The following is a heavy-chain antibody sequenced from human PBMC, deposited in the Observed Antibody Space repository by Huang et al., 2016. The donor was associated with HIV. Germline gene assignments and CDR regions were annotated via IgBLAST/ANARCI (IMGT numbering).Heavy chain of an antibody. Sequence: QVQLVQSGAEVKKPGASVKVSCEASGFTFTDYYIHWVRQAPGQGLQWMGWINPNSGDTDLARRFQGRVTMSRATSISTTYLVLSSLRSDDTAVYYCTKDKTRKDSSGYPYWNFDLWGRGTLVTVSS. CDR1: GFTFTDYY. V-gene: IGHV1-2*02. J-gene: IGHJ2*01. CDR2: INPNSGDT. CDR3: TKDKTRKDSSGYPYWNFDL. D-gene: IGHD3-22*01.